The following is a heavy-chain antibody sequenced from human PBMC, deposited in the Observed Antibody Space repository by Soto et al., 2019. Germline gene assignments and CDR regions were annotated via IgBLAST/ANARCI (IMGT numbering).Heavy chain of an antibody. CDR2: IYYSGST. J-gene: IGHJ4*02. D-gene: IGHD6-19*01. CDR3: EFLAVAGSY. Sequence: PSETLSLTCAVSGGSISSSSYYWGWIRQPPGKGLEWIGSIYYSGSTYYNPSLKSRVTISVDTSKNQFSLKLSSLTAADTAVYYCEFLAVAGSYWGQGTLVTVSS. CDR1: GGSISSSSYY. V-gene: IGHV4-39*01.